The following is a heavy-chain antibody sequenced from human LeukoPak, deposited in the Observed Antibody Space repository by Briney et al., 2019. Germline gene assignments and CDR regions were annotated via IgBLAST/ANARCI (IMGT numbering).Heavy chain of an antibody. CDR3: ARALRYDDSSGYYAY. CDR1: GYTFSGYY. J-gene: IGHJ4*02. CDR2: IYPNSGAT. V-gene: IGHV1-2*02. D-gene: IGHD3-22*01. Sequence: VASVTVSCKASGYTFSGYYMHWLRQPPGQGLEWMGWIYPNSGATNYAQTLQGRVTMTRDTSISIVYMELSRLRTDDTAVYYCARALRYDDSSGYYAYWGQGTLVTVSS.